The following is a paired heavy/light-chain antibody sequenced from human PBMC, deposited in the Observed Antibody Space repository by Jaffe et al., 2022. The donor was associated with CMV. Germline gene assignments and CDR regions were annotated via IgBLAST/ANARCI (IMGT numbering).Heavy chain of an antibody. J-gene: IGHJ3*02. CDR1: GFTFSDYY. CDR2: ISSNSSYR. CDR3: AREGAFDI. V-gene: IGHV3-11*06. Sequence: QVQLVESGGGLVKPGGSLRLSCATSGFTFSDYYMSWIRQAPGKGLEWISYISSNSSYRTYADSVKGRFTISRDNAKNSLYLQMNSLRAEDTAVYYCAREGAFDIWGQGTMVTVSS.
Light chain of an antibody. Sequence: NFMLTQPHSVSESPGKTVTISCTRSSGSIASSYVQWYQQRPGSAPTTVIYEDNQRPSGVPDRFSGSIDSSSNSASLTISALKTEDEADYYCQSYDTNTHAVFGGGTQLTVL. CDR1: SGSIASSY. J-gene: IGLJ7*01. CDR2: EDN. CDR3: QSYDTNTHAV. V-gene: IGLV6-57*04.